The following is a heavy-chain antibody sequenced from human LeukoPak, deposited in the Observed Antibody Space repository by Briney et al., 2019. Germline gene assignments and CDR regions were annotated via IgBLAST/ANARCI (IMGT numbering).Heavy chain of an antibody. CDR1: GFTFSSYS. CDR3: ARTWLELRTLAFDI. CDR2: ISSSSSYI. V-gene: IGHV3-21*01. Sequence: GGSLRLSCAASGFTFSSYSMNWVRQAPGKGLEWVSSISSSSSYIYYADSVKGRFTISRDNAKNSLYLQMNSLRAEDTAVYYCARTWLELRTLAFDIWGQGTMVTVSS. D-gene: IGHD1-7*01. J-gene: IGHJ3*02.